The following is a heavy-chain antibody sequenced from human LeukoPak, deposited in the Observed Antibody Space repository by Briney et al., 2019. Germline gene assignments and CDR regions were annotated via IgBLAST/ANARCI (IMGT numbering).Heavy chain of an antibody. CDR3: ARIDSSGYYYGHFVY. CDR2: IGAYNGNT. CDR1: GYTFTSYG. Sequence: ASVKVSYKASGYTFTSYGISWVRQAPGQGLEWMGWIGAYNGNTNYAQKLQGRVTMTTDTSTSTAYMELRSLRSDDTAVYYCARIDSSGYYYGHFVYWGQGTLVTVSS. J-gene: IGHJ4*02. V-gene: IGHV1-18*01. D-gene: IGHD3-22*01.